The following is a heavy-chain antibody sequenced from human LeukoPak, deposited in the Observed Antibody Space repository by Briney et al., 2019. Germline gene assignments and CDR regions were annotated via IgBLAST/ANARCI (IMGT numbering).Heavy chain of an antibody. CDR3: ARCRSYMKGGYYDSSGYSYYYYGMDV. CDR2: IYYSGST. V-gene: IGHV4-31*03. CDR1: GGSISSGGYY. Sequence: PSQTLSITCTVSGGSISSGGYYWSWIRQHPGKGLEWIGYIYYSGSTYYNPSLKSRVTISVDTSKNQFSLKLSSVTAADTAVYYCARCRSYMKGGYYDSSGYSYYYYGMDVWGQGTTVTVSS. D-gene: IGHD3-22*01. J-gene: IGHJ6*02.